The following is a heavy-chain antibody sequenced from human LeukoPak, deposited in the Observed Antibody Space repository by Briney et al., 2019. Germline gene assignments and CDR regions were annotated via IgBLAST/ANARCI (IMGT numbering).Heavy chain of an antibody. CDR1: GGSISSYY. J-gene: IGHJ4*02. Sequence: SETLSLTCTVSGGSISSYYWSWIRQPPGKGLEWIGYIYYSGSTNYNPSLKSRVTISVDTSKNQFSLKLSSVTAADTAVYYCAREALLELLGVAIDYWGQGTLVTVSS. V-gene: IGHV4-59*01. CDR2: IYYSGST. CDR3: AREALLELLGVAIDY. D-gene: IGHD1-26*01.